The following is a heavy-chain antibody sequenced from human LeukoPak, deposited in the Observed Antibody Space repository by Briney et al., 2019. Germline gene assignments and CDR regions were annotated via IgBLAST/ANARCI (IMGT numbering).Heavy chain of an antibody. J-gene: IGHJ5*02. CDR2: IIPIFGTA. CDR1: GGTFSSYA. Sequence: ASVKVSCKASGGTFSSYAISWVRQAPGQGLEWMGGIIPIFGTANYAQKFQGRVTITADESTSTAYMELSSLRSEDTAAYYCARDSDYCSGGSCQDWFDPWGQGTLVTVSS. CDR3: ARDSDYCSGGSCQDWFDP. D-gene: IGHD2-15*01. V-gene: IGHV1-69*13.